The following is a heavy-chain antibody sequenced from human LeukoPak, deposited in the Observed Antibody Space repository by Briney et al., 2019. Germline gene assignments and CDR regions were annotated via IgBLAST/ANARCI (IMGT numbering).Heavy chain of an antibody. Sequence: GGSLRLSCAASGFTVSSNYMNWVRQAPGKGLEWVSVIYSGGSTYYADSVKGRFTISRDNSKNTLYLQMNSLRAEDTAVYYCAKDISRLFPGGNYFDYWGQGTLVTVSS. CDR3: AKDISRLFPGGNYFDY. CDR2: IYSGGST. J-gene: IGHJ4*02. CDR1: GFTVSSNY. D-gene: IGHD3-22*01. V-gene: IGHV3-53*01.